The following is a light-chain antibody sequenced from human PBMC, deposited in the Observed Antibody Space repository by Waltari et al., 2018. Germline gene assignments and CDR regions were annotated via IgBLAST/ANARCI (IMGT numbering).Light chain of an antibody. CDR1: QSVSRSY. Sequence: EIALTQSPGTLSLSPGELSSLSCRASQSVSRSYLAWYQQKPGQPPRLLIYGAFSRATGIPDRFSGSGSGTDFTLTISRQEPEGFAVYYCQQYGSSPLTFGGGTKVEIK. V-gene: IGKV3-20*01. CDR3: QQYGSSPLT. J-gene: IGKJ4*01. CDR2: GAF.